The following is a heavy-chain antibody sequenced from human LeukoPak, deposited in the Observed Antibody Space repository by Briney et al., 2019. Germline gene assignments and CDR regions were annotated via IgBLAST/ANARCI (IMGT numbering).Heavy chain of an antibody. J-gene: IGHJ4*02. CDR3: ARGRLRATNGGYYFDY. CDR2: INHSGST. CDR1: GGSFSGYY. V-gene: IGHV4-34*01. D-gene: IGHD4-17*01. Sequence: PSETLSLTCAVYGGSFSGYYWSWIRQPPGKGLEWIGEINHSGSTNYNPSLKSRVTISVDTSKNQFSLKLSSVTAADTAVYYCARGRLRATNGGYYFDYWGQGTLVTVSS.